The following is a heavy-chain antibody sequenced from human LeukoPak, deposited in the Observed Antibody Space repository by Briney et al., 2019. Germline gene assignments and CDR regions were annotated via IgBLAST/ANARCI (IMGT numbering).Heavy chain of an antibody. V-gene: IGHV3-48*01. J-gene: IGHJ3*02. Sequence: QPGGSLRLSCAASGFTFSDYSMNWVRQAPGKGLEDLAYINSDGKTTWYADSVKGRFTASRDNAKNSLYLQMNSLRVEDTAVYYCAKDIFFGTAKIPLPGSGAFDIWGQGTMVTVSS. D-gene: IGHD5-24*01. CDR3: AKDIFFGTAKIPLPGSGAFDI. CDR1: GFTFSDYS. CDR2: INSDGKTT.